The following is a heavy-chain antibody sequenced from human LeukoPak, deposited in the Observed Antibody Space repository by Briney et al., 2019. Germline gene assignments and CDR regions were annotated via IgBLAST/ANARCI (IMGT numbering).Heavy chain of an antibody. J-gene: IGHJ4*02. CDR1: GGSISSSNW. CDR2: IYHSGST. D-gene: IGHD3-10*01. CDR3: ASYGYYGSGSYYSIPYYFDY. Sequence: RPSGTLSLTCAVSGGSISSSNWWSWVRQPPGKGLEWIGEIYHSGSTNYNPSLKSRVTISVDKSKNQFSLKLGSVTAADTAVYYCASYGYYGSGSYYSIPYYFDYWGQGTLDTVSS. V-gene: IGHV4-4*02.